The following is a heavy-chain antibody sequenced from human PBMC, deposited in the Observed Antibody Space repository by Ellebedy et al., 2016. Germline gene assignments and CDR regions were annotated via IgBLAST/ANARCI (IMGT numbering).Heavy chain of an antibody. CDR2: INAGNGNT. D-gene: IGHD1-26*01. CDR3: ARDGDPIVGATFNWFDP. V-gene: IGHV1-3*01. CDR1: GYTFTSYA. J-gene: IGHJ5*02. Sequence: ASVKVSXXASGYTFTSYAMHWVRQAPGQRLEWMGWINAGNGNTKYSQKFQGRVTITRDTSASTAYMEVSSLRSEDTAVYYCARDGDPIVGATFNWFDPWGQGTLVTVSS.